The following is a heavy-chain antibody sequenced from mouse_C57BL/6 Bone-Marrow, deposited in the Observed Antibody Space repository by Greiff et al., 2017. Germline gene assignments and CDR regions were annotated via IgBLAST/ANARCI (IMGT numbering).Heavy chain of an antibody. J-gene: IGHJ4*01. D-gene: IGHD2-4*01. Sequence: QVQLQQSGAELVKPGASVKLSCKASGYTFTSYWMHWVKQRPGRGLEWIGRIDPNSGGTKYNEKFKSKATLTVDKPSSTAYMQLSSLTSEDSAVYYCARYGLYDYDEGYYAMDYWGQGTSVTVSS. CDR3: ARYGLYDYDEGYYAMDY. CDR1: GYTFTSYW. V-gene: IGHV1-72*01. CDR2: IDPNSGGT.